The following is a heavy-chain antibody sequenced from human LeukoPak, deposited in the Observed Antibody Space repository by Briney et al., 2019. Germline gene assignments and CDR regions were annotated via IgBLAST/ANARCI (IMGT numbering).Heavy chain of an antibody. V-gene: IGHV3-74*01. J-gene: IGHJ4*02. CDR3: ARDPGLRWYQLLGY. D-gene: IGHD4-23*01. CDR2: ISPTGSTT. CDR1: GFSFSGHW. Sequence: GGSLRLSCTASGFSFSGHWMHWARQLPGKGLVWVSRISPTGSTTSYADSVKGRFTVSRDNAKNTLYPQVNNLRAEDTAVYYCARDPGLRWYQLLGYWGQGTLVTVSS.